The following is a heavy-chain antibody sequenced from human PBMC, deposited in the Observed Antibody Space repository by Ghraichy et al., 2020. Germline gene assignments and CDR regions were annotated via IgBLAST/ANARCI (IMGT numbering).Heavy chain of an antibody. V-gene: IGHV4-31*03. CDR1: GGSISSGGYY. CDR2: IYYSGST. D-gene: IGHD2-21*02. J-gene: IGHJ4*02. CDR3: ARGGAYCGGDCYSDY. Sequence: PLSLTCTVSGGSISSGGYYWSWIRQHPGKGLEWIGYIYYSGSTYYNPSLKSRVTISVDTSKNQFSLKLSSVTAADTAVYYCARGGAYCGGDCYSDYWGQGTLVTVSS.